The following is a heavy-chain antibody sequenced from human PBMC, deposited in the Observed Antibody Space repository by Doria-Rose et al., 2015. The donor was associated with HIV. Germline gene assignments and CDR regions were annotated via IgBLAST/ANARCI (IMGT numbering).Heavy chain of an antibody. Sequence: QVQLVESGAEVKKPGASVRVSCKASGYTFTRYAMHWVRQAPGQRPEWMGWINVDNGNTEYSQKFQGRLTITRDTSASIAYMELSSLTSDDTAVYYCAKDRVRVVQAATTLDFWGQGTLVTVSS. CDR1: GYTFTRYA. J-gene: IGHJ4*02. CDR3: AKDRVRVVQAATTLDF. V-gene: IGHV1-3*01. D-gene: IGHD2-2*01. CDR2: INVDNGNT.